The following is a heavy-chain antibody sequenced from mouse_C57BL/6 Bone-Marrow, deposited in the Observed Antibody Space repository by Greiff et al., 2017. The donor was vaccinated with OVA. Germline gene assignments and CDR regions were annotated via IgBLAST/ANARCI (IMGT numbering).Heavy chain of an antibody. J-gene: IGHJ2*01. CDR1: GYTFTSYW. V-gene: IGHV1-64*01. CDR3: ARRGYYDYDVDYFDY. Sequence: VKLQQSGAELVKPGASVKLSCKASGYTFTSYWMHWVKQRPGQGLEWIGMIHPNSGSTNYNEKFKSKATLTVDKSSSTAYMQLSSLTSEDSAVYYCARRGYYDYDVDYFDYWGQGTTLTVSS. CDR2: IHPNSGST. D-gene: IGHD2-4*01.